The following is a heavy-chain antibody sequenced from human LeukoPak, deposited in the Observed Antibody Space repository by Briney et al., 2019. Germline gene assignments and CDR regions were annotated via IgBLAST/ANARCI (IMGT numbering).Heavy chain of an antibody. CDR3: ARRENSGGHIDY. V-gene: IGHV1-46*01. J-gene: IGHJ4*02. D-gene: IGHD6-19*01. CDR1: GYTFTSNY. CDR2: FNPSSGTT. Sequence: ASVKVSCKASGYTFTSNYIHWVRQAPGQGLEWMGIFNPSSGTTSYAQRFQDRVTMTSDTSTTIVYMELSSLRSEDTAVYYCARRENSGGHIDYWGQGTLVTVSS.